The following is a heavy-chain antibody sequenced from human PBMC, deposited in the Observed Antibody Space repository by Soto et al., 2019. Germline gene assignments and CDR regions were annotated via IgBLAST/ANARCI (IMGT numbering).Heavy chain of an antibody. CDR1: GGSFNGYY. V-gene: IGHV4-34*01. CDR3: ARGYCSGSSCYRRFDP. CDR2: ISHSGST. Sequence: PSETLSLTCAVYGGSFNGYYWSWIRQSPGKGLEWIGEISHSGSTDYNPSLKSRITISVDTSKNQFSLKLSSVTAADTAVYYCARGYCSGSSCYRRFDPWGQGTLVTVSS. J-gene: IGHJ5*02. D-gene: IGHD2-2*02.